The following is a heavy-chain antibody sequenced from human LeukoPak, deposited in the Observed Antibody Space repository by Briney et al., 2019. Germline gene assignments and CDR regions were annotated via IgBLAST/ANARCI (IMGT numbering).Heavy chain of an antibody. CDR1: GITVSSYF. Sequence: GGSLRLSCAASGITVSSYFMYWVRQAPGKGLQCVSVLFTDYSAYYADSVKGRFTISRDNSKNTLYLQMDSLRVEDTAVYYCVLDYSGSGSYYRDYWGQGTLVTVSS. CDR3: VLDYSGSGSYYRDY. J-gene: IGHJ4*02. V-gene: IGHV3-66*01. D-gene: IGHD3-10*01. CDR2: LFTDYSA.